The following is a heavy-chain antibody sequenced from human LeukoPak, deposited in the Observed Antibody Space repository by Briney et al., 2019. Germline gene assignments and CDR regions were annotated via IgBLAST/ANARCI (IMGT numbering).Heavy chain of an antibody. Sequence: PSETLSLTCTVSGGSLSSYYWSWIRQPAGKGLEWIGRIYTSGSTNYNPSLKSRVTMSVDTSKNQFSLKLSSVTAADTAVYYCARRSNYGFWSGYRVNWFDPWGQGTLVSVSS. J-gene: IGHJ5*02. CDR2: IYTSGST. CDR1: GGSLSSYY. V-gene: IGHV4-4*07. CDR3: ARRSNYGFWSGYRVNWFDP. D-gene: IGHD3-3*01.